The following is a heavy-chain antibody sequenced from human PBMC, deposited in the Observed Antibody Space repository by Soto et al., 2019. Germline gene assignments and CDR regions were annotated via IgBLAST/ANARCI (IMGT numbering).Heavy chain of an antibody. Sequence: SVKVSCKASGGTFSSYAISWVRQAPGQGLEWMGGIIPIFGTANYAQKFQGRVTITADKSTSTAYMELSSLRSEDTAVYYCARERGYSYGPPDYWGQGTLVTVSS. CDR2: IIPIFGTA. V-gene: IGHV1-69*06. CDR3: ARERGYSYGPPDY. D-gene: IGHD5-18*01. CDR1: GGTFSSYA. J-gene: IGHJ4*02.